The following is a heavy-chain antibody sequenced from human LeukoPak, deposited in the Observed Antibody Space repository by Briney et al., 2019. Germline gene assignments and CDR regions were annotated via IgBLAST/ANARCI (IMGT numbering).Heavy chain of an antibody. D-gene: IGHD6-19*01. CDR3: ARRGAVAVGY. J-gene: IGHJ4*02. CDR2: INHSGST. CDR1: DGSINSYY. Sequence: SETLSLTCSVSDGSINSYYWSWIRQPPGKGLEWIGEINHSGSTNYNPSLKSRVTISVDTSKNQFSLKLSSVTAADTAVYYCARRGAVAVGYWGQGTLVTVSS. V-gene: IGHV4-34*01.